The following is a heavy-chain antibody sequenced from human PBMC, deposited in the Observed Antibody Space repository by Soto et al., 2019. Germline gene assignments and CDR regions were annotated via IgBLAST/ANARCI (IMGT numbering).Heavy chain of an antibody. CDR1: GGSISSYY. V-gene: IGHV4-59*01. D-gene: IGHD3-10*01. J-gene: IGHJ5*02. CDR3: ARDPGHGPGSGRYWRWFDP. CDR2: IYYSGST. Sequence: PSETLSLTCTVSGGSISSYYWSWIRQPPGKGLEWIGYIYYSGSTNYNPSLKSRVTISVDTSKNQFSLKLSSVTAADTAVYYCARDPGHGPGSGRYWRWFDPWGQGTLVTVSS.